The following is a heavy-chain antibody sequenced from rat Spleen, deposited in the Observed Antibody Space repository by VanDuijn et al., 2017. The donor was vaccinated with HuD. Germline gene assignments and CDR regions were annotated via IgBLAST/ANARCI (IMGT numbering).Heavy chain of an antibody. CDR1: GLSFSNYD. CDR3: ARHHYDGYYHGPVFGVMDA. CDR2: ISSDGSST. D-gene: IGHD1-12*03. V-gene: IGHV5-29*01. Sequence: EVQLVESGGGLVQPGRSMKLSCAASGLSFSNYDMAWVRQAPTKGLEWVATISSDGSSTYYRDSVKGRFTISRDTAQNTLYLQMNSLRSEETASYYCARHHYDGYYHGPVFGVMDAWGQGASVTVSS. J-gene: IGHJ4*01.